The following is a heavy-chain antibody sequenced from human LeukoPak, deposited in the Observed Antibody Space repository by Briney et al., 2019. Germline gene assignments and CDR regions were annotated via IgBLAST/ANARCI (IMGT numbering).Heavy chain of an antibody. J-gene: IGHJ4*02. Sequence: GGSLRLSCAASGFTFSSYAMHWVRQAPGKGLEWVAVISYDGSNKYYADSVKGRFTISRDNSKNTLYLQMNSLRAEDTAVYYCARVMIGKYGSGDEVYYFDYWGQGTLVTVSS. CDR1: GFTFSSYA. D-gene: IGHD3-10*01. CDR2: ISYDGSNK. V-gene: IGHV3-30-3*01. CDR3: ARVMIGKYGSGDEVYYFDY.